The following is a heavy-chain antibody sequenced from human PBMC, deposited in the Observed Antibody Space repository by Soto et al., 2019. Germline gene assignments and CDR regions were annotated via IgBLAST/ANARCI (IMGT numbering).Heavy chain of an antibody. CDR3: ARPNYYDSSGYLLDAFDI. J-gene: IGHJ3*02. V-gene: IGHV5-51*01. D-gene: IGHD3-22*01. CDR1: GYSFTSYW. CDR2: IYPGDSDT. Sequence: GESLKISCKVSGYSFTSYWIGGVRQMPGKGLEWMGIIYPGDSDTRYSPSFQGQVTISADKSISTAYLQWSSLKASDTAMYYCARPNYYDSSGYLLDAFDIWGQGTMVTVSS.